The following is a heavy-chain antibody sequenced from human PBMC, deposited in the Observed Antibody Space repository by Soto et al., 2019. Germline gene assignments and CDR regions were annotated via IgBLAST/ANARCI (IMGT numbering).Heavy chain of an antibody. CDR2: INHSGSP. CDR1: GGSFSGYY. CDR3: ARDKITGLFDS. J-gene: IGHJ4*02. D-gene: IGHD2-8*02. V-gene: IGHV4-34*01. Sequence: QVQLQQWGAGLLKPSETLSLTCAVYGGSFSGYYWTWIRQPPGTGLGWIGEINHSGSPNYNPSLKSRVAISGDTAKNQVSLKLTSVTAADTAVYYCARDKITGLFDSWGQGTLVTVSS.